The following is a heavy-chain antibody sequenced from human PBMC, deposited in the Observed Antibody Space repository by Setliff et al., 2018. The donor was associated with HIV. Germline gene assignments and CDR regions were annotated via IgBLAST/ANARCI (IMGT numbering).Heavy chain of an antibody. J-gene: IGHJ4*02. Sequence: SETLSLTCTVSGGFISASDYYWSWIRQRPGKGLEWIGYIYYTGSTYFNPSLKSRLTLSIDTSKNQFSLKLSSVTAADTAVYYCARDSGGYNYGFAVGSFDYWGQGMLVTVSS. CDR1: GGFISASDYY. D-gene: IGHD5-18*01. CDR3: ARDSGGYNYGFAVGSFDY. V-gene: IGHV4-31*03. CDR2: IYYTGST.